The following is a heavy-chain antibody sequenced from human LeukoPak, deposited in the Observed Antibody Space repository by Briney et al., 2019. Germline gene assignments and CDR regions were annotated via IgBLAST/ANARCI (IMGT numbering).Heavy chain of an antibody. CDR3: ARGFSDSSGKRLDY. Sequence: ASVKVSCKPSGYTFTVNCVHWVRQAPGQGLEWVGWINPNSGGTYYAQKFQGRVTMTRDTSISTAYMDLSRLTSDDTAVYYCARGFSDSSGKRLDYWGQGTLVTVSS. V-gene: IGHV1-2*02. D-gene: IGHD3-22*01. J-gene: IGHJ4*02. CDR2: INPNSGGT. CDR1: GYTFTVNC.